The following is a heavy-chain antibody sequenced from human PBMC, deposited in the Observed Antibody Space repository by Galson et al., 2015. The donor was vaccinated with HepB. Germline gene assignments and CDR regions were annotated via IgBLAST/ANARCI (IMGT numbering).Heavy chain of an antibody. V-gene: IGHV1-18*04. CDR2: ISAYNGNT. D-gene: IGHD3-10*01. CDR3: ARDRGWRDSNYYYYGMDV. CDR1: GYTFTSYG. J-gene: IGHJ6*02. Sequence: SVKVSCKASGYTFTSYGISWVRQAPGQGLEWMGWISAYNGNTNYAQKLQGRVTMTTDTSTSTAYMELRSLRSDDTAVYYCARDRGWRDSNYYYYGMDVWGQGTTVTVSS.